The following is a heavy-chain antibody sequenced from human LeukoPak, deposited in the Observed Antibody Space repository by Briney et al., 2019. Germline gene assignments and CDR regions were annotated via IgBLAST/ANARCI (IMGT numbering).Heavy chain of an antibody. J-gene: IGHJ5*02. CDR2: IYYSGST. CDR3: ARLAATAQVGFDP. V-gene: IGHV4-39*01. D-gene: IGHD6-25*01. CDR1: GGCISSSSYY. Sequence: SETLSLTCTVSGGCISSSSYYWGWIRQPPGKGLEWIGSIYYSGSTYYNPSLKSRVTISVDTSKNQFSLKLSSVTAADTAVYYCARLAATAQVGFDPWGQGTLVTVSS.